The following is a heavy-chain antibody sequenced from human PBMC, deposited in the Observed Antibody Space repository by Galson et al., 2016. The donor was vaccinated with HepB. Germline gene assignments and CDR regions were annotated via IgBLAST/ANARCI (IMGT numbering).Heavy chain of an antibody. CDR3: ARRPPGIDALYS. CDR1: GYSFTSYW. V-gene: IGHV5-10-1*01. J-gene: IGHJ4*02. D-gene: IGHD6-13*01. Sequence: SGAEVKKPGESLRISCKGSGYSFTSYWITWVRQMPGKGLEWLGTIDPSDSDTKYSPSFQGHVTISAEKSINTAYLQWGSLKASDTAMYYCARRPPGIDALYSWGQGTLVTVSS. CDR2: IDPSDSDT.